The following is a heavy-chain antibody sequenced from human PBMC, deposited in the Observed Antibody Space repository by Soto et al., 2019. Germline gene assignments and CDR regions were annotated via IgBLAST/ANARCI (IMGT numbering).Heavy chain of an antibody. CDR2: IYPGDSDT. CDR3: ARGTSSSWYKYYFDY. Sequence: LKISCKGSGYSFTSYWIGWVRQMPGKGLEWMGIIYPGDSDTRYSPSFQGQVTISADKSISTAYLQWSSLKASDTAMYYCARGTSSSWYKYYFDYWGQGTLVTSPQ. J-gene: IGHJ4*02. V-gene: IGHV5-51*01. D-gene: IGHD6-13*01. CDR1: GYSFTSYW.